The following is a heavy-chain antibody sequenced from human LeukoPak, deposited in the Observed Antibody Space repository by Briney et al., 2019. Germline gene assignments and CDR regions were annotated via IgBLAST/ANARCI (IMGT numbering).Heavy chain of an antibody. CDR1: GGSISRSSYY. CDR2: IYYSDSGTM. Sequence: SETLSLTCTVSGGSISRSSYYWGWIRQSPGKGLEWIGSIYYSDSGTMYYNPSLKSRVTMSADTSKNQFSLRVSSVTAADTAVYYCARRPPALGAFDIWGQGTMVSVSS. J-gene: IGHJ3*02. CDR3: ARRPPALGAFDI. V-gene: IGHV4-39*01.